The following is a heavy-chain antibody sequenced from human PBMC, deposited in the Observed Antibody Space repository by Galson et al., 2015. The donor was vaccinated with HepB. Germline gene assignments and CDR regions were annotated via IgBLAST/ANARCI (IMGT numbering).Heavy chain of an antibody. J-gene: IGHJ3*02. CDR2: IDPNDSYT. CDR3: ARHSGILVLPTAYDAFDI. V-gene: IGHV5-10-1*01. CDR1: GYSFTSHW. D-gene: IGHD2-2*01. Sequence: QSGAEVKKPGESLRISCQGSGYSFTSHWISWVRQRPGKGLEWMGRIDPNDSYTNYSPSFEGHVTISIDKSIGTAYVQLSSLKASDTAMYYCARHSGILVLPTAYDAFDIWGQGTLVTVSS.